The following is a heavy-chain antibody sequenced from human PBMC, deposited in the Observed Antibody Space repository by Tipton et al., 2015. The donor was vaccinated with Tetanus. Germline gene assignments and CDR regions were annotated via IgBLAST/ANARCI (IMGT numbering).Heavy chain of an antibody. CDR2: IYYSGST. D-gene: IGHD1-26*01. V-gene: IGHV4-31*03. CDR1: GGSISSGGYY. Sequence: LVQPSQTLSLTCTVSGGSISSGGYYWSWIRQHPGKGLERIGDIYYSGSTYYNPSLKSRVSISVDTSKNQFSLKLNSVTAADTAVYYCARDQARGARGWNYFDYWGQGTLVTVSS. CDR3: ARDQARGARGWNYFDY. J-gene: IGHJ4*02.